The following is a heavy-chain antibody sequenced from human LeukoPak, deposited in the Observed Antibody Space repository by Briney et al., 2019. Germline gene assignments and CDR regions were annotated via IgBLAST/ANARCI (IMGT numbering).Heavy chain of an antibody. CDR3: ARGYYDSSGYRFDY. V-gene: IGHV4-59*01. J-gene: IGHJ4*02. CDR2: IYYSGST. Sequence: SETLSLTCTVSGGSISSYYWSWIRQPPGKGLEWIGYIYYSGSTNYNPSLKSRVTISVDTSKNQFSLKLSSVTAADTAVYYCARGYYDSSGYRFDYWGQGTLVTVSS. D-gene: IGHD3-22*01. CDR1: GGSISSYY.